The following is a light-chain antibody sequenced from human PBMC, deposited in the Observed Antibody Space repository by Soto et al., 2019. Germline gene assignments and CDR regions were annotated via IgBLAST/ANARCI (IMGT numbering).Light chain of an antibody. CDR2: EVS. CDR1: SSDVGGYNY. J-gene: IGLJ1*01. V-gene: IGLV2-14*01. Sequence: QSVLTQPASVSGSPGQSITISCTGTSSDVGGYNYVSWYQHHPGNAPKLIIYEVSNRPSGVSNRFSGSKSANTASLTTSGLQADDEADYYCSSYTSSGTYVFGIGTKVTVL. CDR3: SSYTSSGTYV.